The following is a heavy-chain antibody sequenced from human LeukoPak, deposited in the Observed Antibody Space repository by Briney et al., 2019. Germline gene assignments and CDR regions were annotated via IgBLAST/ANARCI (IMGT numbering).Heavy chain of an antibody. CDR1: GFTFSSYE. J-gene: IGHJ4*02. Sequence: GSLRLSCAASGFTFSSYEMNWVRQAPGKGLEWVSYISSSGSTIYYADSVKGRFTISRDNAKNSLYLQMNSLRAEDTAVYYCARDVYSSGWYVLAGYWGQGTLVTVSS. V-gene: IGHV3-48*03. CDR2: ISSSGSTI. CDR3: ARDVYSSGWYVLAGY. D-gene: IGHD6-19*01.